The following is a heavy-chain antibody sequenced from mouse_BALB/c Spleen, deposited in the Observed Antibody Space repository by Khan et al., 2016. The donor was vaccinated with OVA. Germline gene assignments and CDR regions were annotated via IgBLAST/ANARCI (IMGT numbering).Heavy chain of an antibody. Sequence: EVELVESGGGLVQPGRSQKLSCAASGFSFNSYGMHWVRQAPEKGLEWVAYISGDSNTIYYADTVKGRFTISRDNPKNTLFLQMTSLMSEATAMYSCATCDFDGYYFAYWGPGTTLTVS. J-gene: IGHJ2*01. CDR3: ATCDFDGYYFAY. V-gene: IGHV5-17*02. CDR1: GFSFNSYG. CDR2: ISGDSNTI. D-gene: IGHD2-4*01.